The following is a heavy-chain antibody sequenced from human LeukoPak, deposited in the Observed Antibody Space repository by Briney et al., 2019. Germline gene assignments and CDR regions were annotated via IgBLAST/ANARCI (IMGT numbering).Heavy chain of an antibody. CDR1: GGSISSYY. V-gene: IGHV4-59*01. Sequence: SETLSLTCTVSGGSISSYYWSWIRQPPGKGLEWIGYIYYSGSTNYNPSLKSRVTISVDTSKNQFSLKLSSVTAADTAVYYCARSPPAAIIWFDPWGQGTLVTVSS. CDR3: ARSPPAAIIWFDP. CDR2: IYYSGST. D-gene: IGHD2-2*01. J-gene: IGHJ5*02.